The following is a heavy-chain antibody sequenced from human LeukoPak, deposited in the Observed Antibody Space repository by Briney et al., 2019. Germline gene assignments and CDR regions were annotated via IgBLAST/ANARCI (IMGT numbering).Heavy chain of an antibody. CDR2: ISSSSSYI. Sequence: GGSLTLSCAASGFTFSSYSMNWVRQAPGKGLEWVSSISSSSSYIYYADSVKGRFTISRDNAKNSLYLQMNSLRAEDTAVYYCARSRPNHYYHSALSDYWGQGTLVTVSS. CDR3: ARSRPNHYYHSALSDY. J-gene: IGHJ4*02. D-gene: IGHD3-22*01. V-gene: IGHV3-21*01. CDR1: GFTFSSYS.